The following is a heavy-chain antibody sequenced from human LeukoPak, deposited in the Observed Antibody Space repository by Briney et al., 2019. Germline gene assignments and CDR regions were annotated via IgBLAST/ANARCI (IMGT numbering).Heavy chain of an antibody. CDR3: AKRVQNNAGPFHC. V-gene: IGHV3-23*01. J-gene: IGHJ4*02. CDR2: ISGRGDKT. D-gene: IGHD1-14*01. Sequence: PGGSLRLSCAASGFAFSGSAMSWVRQAPGKGLKWVSGISGRGDKTYYADSVKGRFTISRDNSKNTLRLQMNSLRDEDTAIYYCAKRVQNNAGPFHCWGQGTLASVSS. CDR1: GFAFSGSA.